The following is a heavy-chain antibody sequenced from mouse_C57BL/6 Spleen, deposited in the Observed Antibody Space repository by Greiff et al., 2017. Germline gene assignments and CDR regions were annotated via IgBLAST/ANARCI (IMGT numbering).Heavy chain of an antibody. Sequence: EVKVVESGGDLVKPGGSLKLSCAASGFTFSSYGMSWVRQTPDKRLEWVATISSGGSYTYYPDSVKGRFTISRDNAKNTLYLQMSSLKSEDTAMYYCAIHGGSNYFDYWGQGTTLTVSS. CDR1: GFTFSSYG. V-gene: IGHV5-6*01. D-gene: IGHD1-1*01. J-gene: IGHJ2*01. CDR3: AIHGGSNYFDY. CDR2: ISSGGSYT.